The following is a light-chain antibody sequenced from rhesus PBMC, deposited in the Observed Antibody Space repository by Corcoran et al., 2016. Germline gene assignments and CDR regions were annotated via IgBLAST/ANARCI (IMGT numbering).Light chain of an antibody. CDR2: GAS. CDR1: QSVSRS. V-gene: IGKV3-42*03. J-gene: IGKJ4*01. Sequence: EIVLTQSPATLSLSPGERATLSCRASQSVSRSLAWYQQKPEQAPRLLIDGASSRATGIPDRFSGMGSGTDFTLTISSLEPEDFAVYDCQQYSNWPLTFGGGTKVEIK. CDR3: QQYSNWPLT.